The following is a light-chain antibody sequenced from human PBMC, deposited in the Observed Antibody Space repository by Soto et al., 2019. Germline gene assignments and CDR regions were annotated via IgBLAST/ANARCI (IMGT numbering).Light chain of an antibody. J-gene: IGKJ5*01. V-gene: IGKV3-11*01. CDR2: ADS. CDR3: QQRYNWPIT. Sequence: EIVLTHSPATLSLSPWETATLSCRASQSVSGYIGWYQQKPGQAPRLLIYADSNRATGIPARFSGSGSGTDLTPTISSLEPEDFSVYYCQQRYNWPITFGQGTRLEIK. CDR1: QSVSGY.